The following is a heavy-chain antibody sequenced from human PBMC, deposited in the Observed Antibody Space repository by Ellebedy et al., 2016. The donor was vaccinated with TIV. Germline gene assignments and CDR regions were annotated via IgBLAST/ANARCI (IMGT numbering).Heavy chain of an antibody. CDR1: GFIFSHYG. CDR3: ARDRHCNSSSCFGL. CDR2: ISHDGSVR. Sequence: GESLKISXAASGFIFSHYGMQWVRQAPGKGLEWVAVISHDGSVRLYADSVKGRFTISRDSSKNTVYLQMNSLRVEDTAVYYCARDRHCNSSSCFGLWGQGTLVTVSS. D-gene: IGHD2-2*01. J-gene: IGHJ4*02. V-gene: IGHV3-30*03.